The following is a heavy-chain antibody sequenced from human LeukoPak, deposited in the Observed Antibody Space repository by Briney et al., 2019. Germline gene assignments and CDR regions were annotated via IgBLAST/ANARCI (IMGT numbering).Heavy chain of an antibody. CDR1: GFSFSSYS. J-gene: IGHJ4*02. D-gene: IGHD2-15*01. CDR2: ISSSSNYI. Sequence: GGSLSLSCAASGFSFSSYSMNWVRQAPGKGLEWVSSISSSSNYIYYADSVKGRFTISRDNAKNSLYLQMNSLRAEDTAVYYCARRAALYYWGEGTLVTVSS. CDR3: ARRAALYY. V-gene: IGHV3-21*01.